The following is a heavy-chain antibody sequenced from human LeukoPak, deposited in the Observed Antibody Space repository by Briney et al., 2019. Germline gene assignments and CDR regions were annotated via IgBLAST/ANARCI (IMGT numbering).Heavy chain of an antibody. D-gene: IGHD3-10*01. J-gene: IGHJ4*02. Sequence: SETLSLTCTVSGGSISSSSYYWGWIRQPPGKGLEWIGSIYYSGSTYYNPSLKSRVTISVDTSKNQFSLKLSSVTAADTAVYYCARVPFRYYYGSGSYYFDYWGQGTLVTVSS. V-gene: IGHV4-39*01. CDR1: GGSISSSSYY. CDR2: IYYSGST. CDR3: ARVPFRYYYGSGSYYFDY.